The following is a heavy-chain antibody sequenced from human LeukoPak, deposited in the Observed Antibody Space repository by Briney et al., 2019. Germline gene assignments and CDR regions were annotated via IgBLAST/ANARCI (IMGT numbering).Heavy chain of an antibody. CDR2: ISSSASHR. D-gene: IGHD5-18*01. Sequence: GGSLRLSCAASGFTFSSYAMTWVRQAPGKGLEWVAAISSSASHRYYADFVGGRFTISRDNSKNTLDLQMSSLRAEDTAVYYCVKDRFGSFDPWGQGTLVTVSS. V-gene: IGHV3-23*01. CDR3: VKDRFGSFDP. CDR1: GFTFSSYA. J-gene: IGHJ5*02.